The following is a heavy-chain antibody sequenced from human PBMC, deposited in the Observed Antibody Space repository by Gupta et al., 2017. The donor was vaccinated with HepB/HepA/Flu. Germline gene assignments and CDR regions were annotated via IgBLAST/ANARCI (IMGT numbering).Heavy chain of an antibody. CDR1: GFTFSSYG. D-gene: IGHD6-19*01. CDR3: ARDLSGSSGWSPEPAEYFQH. Sequence: QVQLVESGGGVVQPGRSLGLSCAASGFTFSSYGMHWVRPAPGKGLEWVAVIWYDGSNKYYADSVKGRFTISRDNSKNTLYLQMNSLRAEDTAVYYCARDLSGSSGWSPEPAEYFQHWGQGTLVTVSS. J-gene: IGHJ1*01. CDR2: IWYDGSNK. V-gene: IGHV3-33*01.